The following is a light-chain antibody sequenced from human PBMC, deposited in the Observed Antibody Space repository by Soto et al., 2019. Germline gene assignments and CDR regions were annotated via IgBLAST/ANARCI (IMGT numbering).Light chain of an antibody. Sequence: EIVLTQSPGTLSLSPGERATLSCRSSQSVSSSYLAWYQQKPGQAPRLLIYGASSRATGIPDRFSGSGSGTDFTLTISRLEPEHFAVYYCQQYGSSSLTFGGGTKVDIK. V-gene: IGKV3-20*01. CDR1: QSVSSSY. CDR3: QQYGSSSLT. CDR2: GAS. J-gene: IGKJ4*01.